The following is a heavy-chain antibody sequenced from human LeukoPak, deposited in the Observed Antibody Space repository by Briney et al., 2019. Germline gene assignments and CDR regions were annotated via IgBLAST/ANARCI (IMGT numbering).Heavy chain of an antibody. CDR2: ISGSGGST. J-gene: IGHJ6*03. CDR1: GFTFSSYA. V-gene: IGHV3-23*01. CDR3: AKLSGSSWYYYYYYMDV. Sequence: GGSLRLSCAASGFTFSSYAMSWVRQAPGKGLEWVSAISGSGGSTYYADSVKGRFTISRDNSKNTLYLQMNSLRAEDTAVYYCAKLSGSSWYYYYYYMDVWGKGPRSPSP. D-gene: IGHD6-13*01.